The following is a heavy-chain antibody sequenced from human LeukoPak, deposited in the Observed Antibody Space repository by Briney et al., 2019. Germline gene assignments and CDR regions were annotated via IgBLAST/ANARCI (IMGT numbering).Heavy chain of an antibody. V-gene: IGHV3-21*01. J-gene: IGHJ3*02. CDR1: GFTFSSYS. CDR3: ARENDLDAFDI. Sequence: GGSLRLSCAASGFTFSSYSMNWVRQAPGKGLEWASSISSSSSYIYYADSVKGRFTISRDNAKNSLYLQMNSLRAEDTAVYYCARENDLDAFDIWGQGTMVTVSS. CDR2: ISSSSSYI.